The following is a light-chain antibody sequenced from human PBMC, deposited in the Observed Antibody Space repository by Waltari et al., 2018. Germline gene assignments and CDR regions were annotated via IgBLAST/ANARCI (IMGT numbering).Light chain of an antibody. Sequence: EIVLTQSPDTLSLSPGAEATLSCRTSQSVSCHYLAWYQQKPGQAPRLLIYAASSRATDTPDRFSVRGSGTDFTLTTNRLQPEDFAVYFCHQYGSSPPYTFGQGTKLEIK. CDR3: HQYGSSPPYT. J-gene: IGKJ2*01. V-gene: IGKV3-20*01. CDR2: AAS. CDR1: QSVSCHY.